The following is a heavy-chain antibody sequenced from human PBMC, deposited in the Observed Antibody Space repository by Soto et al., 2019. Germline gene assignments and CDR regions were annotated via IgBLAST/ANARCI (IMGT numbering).Heavy chain of an antibody. J-gene: IGHJ4*02. CDR2: ISAYNGNT. CDR3: ARDPPIPDCSGGSCYSGGEGRFDY. V-gene: IGHV1-18*01. D-gene: IGHD2-15*01. Sequence: ASVKVSCKASGYTFTSYGISWVRQAPGQGLEWMGWISAYNGNTNYAQKLQGRVTMTTDTSTSTAYMELRSLRSDDTAVYYCARDPPIPDCSGGSCYSGGEGRFDYWGQGTLVTVSS. CDR1: GYTFTSYG.